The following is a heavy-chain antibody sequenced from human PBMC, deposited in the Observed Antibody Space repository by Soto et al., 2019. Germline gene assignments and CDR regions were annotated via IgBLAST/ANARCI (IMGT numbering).Heavy chain of an antibody. V-gene: IGHV1-69*13. J-gene: IGHJ6*02. Sequence: SVKVSCEACGGSFSSYAISWVRQAPGQGLEWMGGIIPIFRTADYAQKFQGRVTITADESTSTAYMELSSLRSEDTAVYYCASVETQRYYYGMDVWGQGTTVTVSS. CDR2: IIPIFRTA. D-gene: IGHD2-15*01. CDR1: GGSFSSYA. CDR3: ASVETQRYYYGMDV.